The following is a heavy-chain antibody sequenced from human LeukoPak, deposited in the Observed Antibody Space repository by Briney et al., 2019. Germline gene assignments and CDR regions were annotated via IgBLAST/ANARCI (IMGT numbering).Heavy chain of an antibody. CDR1: GFTFSSYW. V-gene: IGHV3-7*01. D-gene: IGHD3-22*01. Sequence: GGSLRLSCAASGFTFSSYWMSWVRQAPGKGLEWVANIKQDGSEKYYVDSVKGRLTISRDNAKNSLYLQMNSLRAEDTAVYYCARVDYYYDSSGYPTAPYYYYGMDVWGQGTTVTVSS. CDR3: ARVDYYYDSSGYPTAPYYYYGMDV. CDR2: IKQDGSEK. J-gene: IGHJ6*02.